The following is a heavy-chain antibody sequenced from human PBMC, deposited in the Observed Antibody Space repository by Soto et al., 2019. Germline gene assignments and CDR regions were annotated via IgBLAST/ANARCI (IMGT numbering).Heavy chain of an antibody. CDR2: ISSIGST. CDR1: GGSISSGDYF. V-gene: IGHV4-30-4*01. J-gene: IGHJ6*02. Sequence: PPENLWVTCTVSGGSISSGDYFWSWIRQSPGKGLEWIGYISSIGSTYYNPSLKSRVSVSRDTSKNQFSLKLSSVTTTDTAVYYCARGLVIRPYYYHGMDVWGQGPTVT. CDR3: ARGLVIRPYYYHGMDV. D-gene: IGHD3-9*01.